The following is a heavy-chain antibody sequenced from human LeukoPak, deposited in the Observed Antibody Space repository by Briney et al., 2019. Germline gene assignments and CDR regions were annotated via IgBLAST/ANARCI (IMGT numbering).Heavy chain of an antibody. D-gene: IGHD5-18*01. J-gene: IGHJ6*03. CDR1: GGSFSGYY. CDR3: ARSGGLWSYDYYYMDV. CDR2: INHSGST. Sequence: SETLSLTCAVYGGSFSGYYWSWIRQPPGKGLEWIGEINHSGSTNYNPSLKGRVTISVDTSKNQFSLKLSSVTAADTAVYYCARSGGLWSYDYYYMDVWGKGTTVTVSS. V-gene: IGHV4-34*01.